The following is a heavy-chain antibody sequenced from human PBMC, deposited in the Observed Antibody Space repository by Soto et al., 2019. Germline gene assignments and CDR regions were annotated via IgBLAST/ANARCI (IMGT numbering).Heavy chain of an antibody. Sequence: SETLSLTCSVSGGSISYNSYYWGCIRQPPGKGLEWVGGIFYTGTTYYSPSLKDRVTISVDTSKNSFSLNLTSVTAADTAVYFCARLVVVAPVANAWGQGTLVTVSS. J-gene: IGHJ5*02. CDR2: IFYTGTT. CDR1: GGSISYNSYY. V-gene: IGHV4-39*02. D-gene: IGHD2-2*01. CDR3: ARLVVVAPVANA.